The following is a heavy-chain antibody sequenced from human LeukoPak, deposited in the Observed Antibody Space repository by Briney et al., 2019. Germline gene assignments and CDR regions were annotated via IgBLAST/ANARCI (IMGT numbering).Heavy chain of an antibody. CDR2: IYYSGSP. CDR1: GGSISSYY. Sequence: SETLSLTCTVSGGSISSYYWGWIRQPPGKGLEWIGYIYYSGSPNYNPPLKSRVTISVDTSKNQLPLKLSSVSAVGTTVYYCAGRGDYGAWFDPWGQGTLVTVSS. V-gene: IGHV4-59*01. J-gene: IGHJ5*02. CDR3: AGRGDYGAWFDP. D-gene: IGHD4-17*01.